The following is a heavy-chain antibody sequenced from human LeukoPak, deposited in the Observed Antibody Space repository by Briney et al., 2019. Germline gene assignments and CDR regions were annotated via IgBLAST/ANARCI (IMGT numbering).Heavy chain of an antibody. CDR1: GGSISSSTYS. CDR2: IYYSGST. CDR3: ARRHRGIVVAAGFDP. Sequence: SETLSLTCTVSGGSISSSTYSWGWIRQPPGKGLEWIGSIYYSGSTYYNPSLKSRVTISVDTSKNQFSLKLSSVTAADTAVYYCARRHRGIVVAAGFDPWGQGTLVTVSS. V-gene: IGHV4-39*01. J-gene: IGHJ5*02. D-gene: IGHD3-22*01.